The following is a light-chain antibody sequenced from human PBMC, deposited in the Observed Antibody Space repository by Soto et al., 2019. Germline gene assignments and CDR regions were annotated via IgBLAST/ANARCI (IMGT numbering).Light chain of an antibody. CDR3: QSYDSSLSLYV. J-gene: IGLJ1*01. CDR2: DNT. V-gene: IGLV1-40*01. CDR1: SSNIGAGYD. Sequence: QSVLTQPPSVSGAPGQRVSISCTGSSSNIGAGYDVHWYQQLPGTAPKLLIYDNTNRPSGVPDRFSGSKSATSASLAITGLQAEDEADYYCQSYDSSLSLYVFGTGTKLTVL.